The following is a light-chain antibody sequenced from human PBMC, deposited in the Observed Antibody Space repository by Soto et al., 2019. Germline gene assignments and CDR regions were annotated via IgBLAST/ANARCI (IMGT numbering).Light chain of an antibody. J-gene: IGLJ2*01. CDR3: QSYDCSLSGVV. CDR1: SSNIGAGYD. V-gene: IGLV1-40*01. Sequence: QSVLTQPPSVSGAPGQRVTSSCTGSSSNIGAGYDVHWYQQLPGTAPKLLIYGNSNRPSGVPDRFSGSKSGTSASLAITGLQAEDEADYYCQSYDCSLSGVVFGGGTKLTVL. CDR2: GNS.